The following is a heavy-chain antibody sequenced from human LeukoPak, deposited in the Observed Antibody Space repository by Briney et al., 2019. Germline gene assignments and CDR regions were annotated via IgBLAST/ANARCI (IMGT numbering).Heavy chain of an antibody. Sequence: PGGSLRLSCVASGFTVSSNYMSWVRQAPGKGLEWVSVIYSGGSTCYADSVKGRFTISRDNSKNTLYLQMNSLRAEDTAVYYCAARASFWSGYYFDYWGQGTLVTVSS. D-gene: IGHD3-3*01. V-gene: IGHV3-53*01. CDR3: AARASFWSGYYFDY. CDR1: GFTVSSNY. CDR2: IYSGGST. J-gene: IGHJ4*02.